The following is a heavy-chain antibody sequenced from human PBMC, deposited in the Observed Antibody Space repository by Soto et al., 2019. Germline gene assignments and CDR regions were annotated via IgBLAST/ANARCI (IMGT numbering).Heavy chain of an antibody. D-gene: IGHD6-19*01. CDR3: ARDDIPGIAVATYGMDV. V-gene: IGHV3-23*01. J-gene: IGHJ6*02. Sequence: GGSLRLSCVASQFSFSSYVMYWVRQAPGQGLEWVSALNPSGTITYYADSVKGRFTISRDNSKNTLYLQMNSLRAEDTAVYYCARDDIPGIAVATYGMDVWGQGTTVTVSS. CDR1: QFSFSSYV. CDR2: LNPSGTIT.